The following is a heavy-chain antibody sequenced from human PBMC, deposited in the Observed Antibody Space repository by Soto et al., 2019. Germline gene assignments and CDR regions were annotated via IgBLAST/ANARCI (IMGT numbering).Heavy chain of an antibody. V-gene: IGHV4-34*01. Sequence: SETLSLTCAVYGGSFSGYYWSWIRQPPGKGLEWIGEINHSGSTNYNPSLRGRVTISVDTSRNQFSLKLSSVTAADTAVYYCARHANRNYGLYYFDYWGPGTLVTVSS. J-gene: IGHJ4*02. CDR1: GGSFSGYY. CDR3: ARHANRNYGLYYFDY. D-gene: IGHD4-4*01. CDR2: INHSGST.